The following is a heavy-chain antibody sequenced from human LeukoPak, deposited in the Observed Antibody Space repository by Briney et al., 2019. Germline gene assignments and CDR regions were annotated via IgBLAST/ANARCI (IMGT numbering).Heavy chain of an antibody. CDR3: AIGFPHDYSDYGGWFDP. V-gene: IGHV1-69*04. Sequence: ASVKVSCKASGGTFSSYAISWVRQAPGQGLEWMGRIIPILGLANYAQKFQGRVTITADKSTSTAYMELSSLRSEDTAVYYCAIGFPHDYSDYGGWFDPWGQGTLVTVSS. D-gene: IGHD4-11*01. CDR2: IIPILGLA. CDR1: GGTFSSYA. J-gene: IGHJ5*02.